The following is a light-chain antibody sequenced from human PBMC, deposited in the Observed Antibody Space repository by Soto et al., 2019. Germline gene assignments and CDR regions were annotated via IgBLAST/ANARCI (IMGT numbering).Light chain of an antibody. CDR3: SSYAGSHNLDFV. CDR1: SSDVGDYTY. V-gene: IGLV2-8*01. Sequence: QSVLTQPPSASGSPGQSVTISCTGTSSDVGDYTYVSWYQQHPGKAPKLMISEVSKRPSGVPDRFSGSKSGNTASLTVSGLQAEDEADYYCSSYAGSHNLDFVFGPGTKLTVL. CDR2: EVS. J-gene: IGLJ1*01.